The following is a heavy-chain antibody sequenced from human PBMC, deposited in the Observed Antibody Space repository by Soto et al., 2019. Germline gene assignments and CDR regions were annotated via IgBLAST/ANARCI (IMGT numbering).Heavy chain of an antibody. CDR1: GFTVSSNY. D-gene: IGHD2-15*01. CDR3: ARVSTGIGDYYYGMDV. CDR2: IYSGGST. Sequence: GGSLRLSCAASGFTVSSNYMSWVRQAPGKGLEWVSVIYSGGSTYYADSVKGQFTISRHNSKNTLYLQMNSLRAEDTAVYYCARVSTGIGDYYYGMDVWGQGTTVTVSS. J-gene: IGHJ6*02. V-gene: IGHV3-53*04.